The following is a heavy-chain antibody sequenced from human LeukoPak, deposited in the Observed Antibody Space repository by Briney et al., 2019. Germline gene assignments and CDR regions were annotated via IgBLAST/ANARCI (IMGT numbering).Heavy chain of an antibody. CDR3: ARGVNSGYFDY. Sequence: SETLSLTCTVSGGSISSGSYYWSWIRQPAGKGLEWIGRIYTSGSTNYNPSLKSRVTISVDTSKNQFSLKLSSVTAADTAVYYCARGVNSGYFDYCGQGTLVTVSS. CDR1: GGSISSGSYY. D-gene: IGHD1-26*01. V-gene: IGHV4-61*02. J-gene: IGHJ4*02. CDR2: IYTSGST.